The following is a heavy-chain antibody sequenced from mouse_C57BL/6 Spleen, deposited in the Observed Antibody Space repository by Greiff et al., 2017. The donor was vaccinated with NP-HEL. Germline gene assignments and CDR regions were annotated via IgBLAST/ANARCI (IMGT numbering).Heavy chain of an antibody. Sequence: VQLQQSGAELVKPGASVKISCKASGYAFSSYWMNWVKQRPGKGLEWIGQIYPGDGDTNYNGKFKGKATLTADKSSSTAYMQLSSLTSEDSADYFCARTDYGSTNAMDYWGQGTSVTGSS. CDR2: IYPGDGDT. CDR1: GYAFSSYW. CDR3: ARTDYGSTNAMDY. D-gene: IGHD1-1*01. V-gene: IGHV1-80*01. J-gene: IGHJ4*01.